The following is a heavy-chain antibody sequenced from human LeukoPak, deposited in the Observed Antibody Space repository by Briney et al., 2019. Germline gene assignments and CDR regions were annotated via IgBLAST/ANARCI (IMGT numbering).Heavy chain of an antibody. V-gene: IGHV3-11*01. CDR1: GFTFSSYA. J-gene: IGHJ4*02. CDR2: ISSSGSTI. Sequence: GGSLRLSCAASGFTFSSYAMSWIRQAPGKGLEWVSYISSSGSTIYYADSVKGRFTISRDNAKNSLYLQMNSLRAEDTAVYYCARDARTFTYYYGSGSDYWGQGTLVTVSS. D-gene: IGHD3-10*01. CDR3: ARDARTFTYYYGSGSDY.